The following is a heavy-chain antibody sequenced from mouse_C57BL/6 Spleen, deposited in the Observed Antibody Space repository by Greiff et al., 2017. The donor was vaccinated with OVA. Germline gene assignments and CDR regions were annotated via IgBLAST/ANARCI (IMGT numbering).Heavy chain of an antibody. J-gene: IGHJ4*01. Sequence: VKLVESGPELVKPGASVKLSCKASGYTFTSYDINWVKQRPGQGLEWIGWIYPRDGSTKYNEKFKGKATLTVDTSSSTAYMELHSLTSEDSAVYFCARRSYDYDGGYYYAMDYWGQGTSVTVSS. D-gene: IGHD2-4*01. V-gene: IGHV1-85*01. CDR2: IYPRDGST. CDR1: GYTFTSYD. CDR3: ARRSYDYDGGYYYAMDY.